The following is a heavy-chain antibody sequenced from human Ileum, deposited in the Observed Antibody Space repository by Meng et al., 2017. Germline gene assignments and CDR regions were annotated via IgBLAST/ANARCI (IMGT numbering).Heavy chain of an antibody. Sequence: QVCLRASGPGLVMPSGTLALTCAVSGVSISSAIWWGWVRQPPGKGLEWIGEIFQSGSTNYNPSLKSRVSISVDKSKNHLSLSLSSVTAADTAVHYCAKAAAYNLDIWGQGALVTVSS. CDR3: AKAAAYNLDI. CDR1: GVSISSAIW. V-gene: IGHV4-4*02. J-gene: IGHJ4*02. CDR2: IFQSGST. D-gene: IGHD1-14*01.